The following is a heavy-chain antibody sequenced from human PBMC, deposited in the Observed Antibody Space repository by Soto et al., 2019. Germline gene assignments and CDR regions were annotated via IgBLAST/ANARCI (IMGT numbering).Heavy chain of an antibody. D-gene: IGHD3-22*01. J-gene: IGHJ4*02. V-gene: IGHV4-30-4*01. Sequence: SETQSLTCTVSGGSISSGDYYWSWIRQPPGKGLEWIGYIYYSGSTYYNPSLKSRVTISVDTSKNQFSLKLSSVTAADTAVYYCARDNYDSSGYKIRAFDYWGQGTLVTVSS. CDR2: IYYSGST. CDR1: GGSISSGDYY. CDR3: ARDNYDSSGYKIRAFDY.